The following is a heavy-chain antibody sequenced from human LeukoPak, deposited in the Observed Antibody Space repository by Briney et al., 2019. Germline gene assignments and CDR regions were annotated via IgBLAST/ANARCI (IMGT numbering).Heavy chain of an antibody. CDR3: ARAGYCSGGSCYSGWFDP. CDR1: GGTFSSYA. CDR2: IIPIFGTA. Sequence: ASVKVSCKASGGTFSSYAISWVRQAPGQGLEWMGGIIPIFGTANYAQKFQGRVTITADESTSTAYMELRSLRSDDTAVYYCARAGYCSGGSCYSGWFDPWGQGTLVTVSS. V-gene: IGHV1-69*13. D-gene: IGHD2-15*01. J-gene: IGHJ5*02.